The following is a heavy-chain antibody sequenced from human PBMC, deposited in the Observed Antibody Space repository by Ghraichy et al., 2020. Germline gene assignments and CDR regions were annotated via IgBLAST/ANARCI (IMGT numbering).Heavy chain of an antibody. D-gene: IGHD3-22*01. CDR2: ISYDGSNK. V-gene: IGHV3-30*18. J-gene: IGHJ4*02. CDR3: AKDQFKSITMIVVVMTFDS. Sequence: GGSLRLSCAASGFTFSSYRMHWARQAQGKGLEWVAVISYDGSNKYYADSVKGRFTISRDNSKNTLYLQMNSLRAEDTAVYYCAKDQFKSITMIVVVMTFDSWGQGPLVTISS. CDR1: GFTFSSYR.